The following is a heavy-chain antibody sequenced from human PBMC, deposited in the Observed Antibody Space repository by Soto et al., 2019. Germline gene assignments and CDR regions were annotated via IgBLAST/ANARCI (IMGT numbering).Heavy chain of an antibody. Sequence: SVKVSCKASGGTFSSYAISWVRQAPGQGLEWMGGIIPIFGTANYAQKFQGRVTTTADESTSTAYMELSSLRSEDTAVYYCARTGYSSGWYGDYWGQGTLVTVSS. CDR1: GGTFSSYA. J-gene: IGHJ4*02. D-gene: IGHD6-19*01. CDR3: ARTGYSSGWYGDY. V-gene: IGHV1-69*13. CDR2: IIPIFGTA.